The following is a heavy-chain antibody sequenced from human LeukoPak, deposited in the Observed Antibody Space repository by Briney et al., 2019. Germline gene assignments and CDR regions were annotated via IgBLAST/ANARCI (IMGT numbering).Heavy chain of an antibody. V-gene: IGHV3-23*01. D-gene: IGHD4-11*01. CDR1: GFTFSNYG. CDR3: ARVGSNYGFDY. CDR2: ISGSGGST. Sequence: GGSLRLSCAASGFTFSNYGMSWVRQAPGKGLEWVSGISGSGGSTYYADSVKGRFTISRDNSKNTLYLQMNSLRAEDTAVYYCARVGSNYGFDYWGQGTLVTVSS. J-gene: IGHJ4*02.